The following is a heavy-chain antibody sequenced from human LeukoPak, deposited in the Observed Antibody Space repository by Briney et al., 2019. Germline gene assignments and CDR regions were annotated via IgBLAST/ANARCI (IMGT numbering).Heavy chain of an antibody. CDR3: ARWQKYQLPYGYFDL. CDR1: GGSISSGSYY. D-gene: IGHD2-2*01. Sequence: PSETLSLTCTVSGGSISSGSYYWSWIRQPAGKGLEWIGRIYTSGSTNYNPSLKSRVTISVDTSKNQFSLKLISVTAADTAVYYCARWQKYQLPYGYFDLWGRGTLVTVSS. J-gene: IGHJ2*01. CDR2: IYTSGST. V-gene: IGHV4-61*02.